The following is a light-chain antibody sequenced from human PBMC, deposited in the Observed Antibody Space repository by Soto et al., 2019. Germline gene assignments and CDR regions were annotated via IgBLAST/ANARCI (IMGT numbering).Light chain of an antibody. J-gene: IGLJ1*01. V-gene: IGLV2-11*01. CDR3: CSFAGNYIYV. CDR2: DVS. Sequence: QSALTQPRSVSGSPGQSVTISCTGTSSDVGGYNYVSWYLQHPGKAPKVMIYDVSKRPSGVLDRFSGSKSGNTASLTISGLQSEDEADYYCCSFAGNYIYVFGTGTKVPS. CDR1: SSDVGGYNY.